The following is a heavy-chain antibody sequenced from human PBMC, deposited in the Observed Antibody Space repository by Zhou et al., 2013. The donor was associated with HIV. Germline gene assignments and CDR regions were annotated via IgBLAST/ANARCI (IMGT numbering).Heavy chain of an antibody. CDR1: GGTFSNLP. Sequence: QVQLVQSGAEVKKPGSSVKVSCKASGGTFSNLPISWVRQAPGQGLEWMGGIFGTPNNAQKFQGRLTITTDESTSTVYMELSSLRSEDTAVYYCVRDQITIFGLVSYFDSWGQGTLVTVSS. J-gene: IGHJ4*02. CDR2: IFGTP. V-gene: IGHV1-69*05. D-gene: IGHD3-3*01. CDR3: VRDQITIFGLVSYFDS.